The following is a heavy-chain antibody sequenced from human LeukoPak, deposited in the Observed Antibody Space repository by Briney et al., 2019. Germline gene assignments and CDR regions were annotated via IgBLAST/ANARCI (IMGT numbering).Heavy chain of an antibody. CDR2: ISYDGSNT. CDR1: GFTFSGYG. Sequence: PGGSLRLSCTASGFTFSGYGMHWVHQAPGMGLEWVAIISYDGSNTFYGDSVKGRFTISRDNSKKTLYLQMNSLRTEDTAVYYCARDQTAVTGVWGTIDYWGQGTLVTVSS. CDR3: ARDQTAVTGVWGTIDY. V-gene: IGHV3-30*03. J-gene: IGHJ4*02. D-gene: IGHD2-8*02.